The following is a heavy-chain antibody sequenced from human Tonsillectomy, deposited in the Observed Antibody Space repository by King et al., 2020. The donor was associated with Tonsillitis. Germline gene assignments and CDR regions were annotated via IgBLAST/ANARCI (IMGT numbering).Heavy chain of an antibody. J-gene: IGHJ5*02. CDR1: GGSISSYY. D-gene: IGHD3-3*01. CDR3: AREGGTYYDFWSGKPNWFDP. Sequence: QLQESGPGLVKPSETLSLTCTVSGGSISSYYWSWIRQPAGKGLEWIGRIYTSGSTNYNPSLKSRVTMSVDTSKNQFSLKLSSVTAADTAVYYWAREGGTYYDFWSGKPNWFDPWGQGTLVTVSS. V-gene: IGHV4-4*07. CDR2: IYTSGST.